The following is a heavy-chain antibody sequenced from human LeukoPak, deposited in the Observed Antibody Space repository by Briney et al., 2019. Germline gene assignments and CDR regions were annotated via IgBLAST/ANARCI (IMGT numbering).Heavy chain of an antibody. Sequence: SQTLSLTCTVSGGSISSGSYYWSWIRQPAGKGLEWIGRIYTSGSTNYNPSLKSRVTISVDTSKNQFSLKLSSVTAADTAVYYCAREYWGPFDYWGQGTLVTVSS. CDR3: AREYWGPFDY. CDR1: GGSISSGSYY. J-gene: IGHJ4*02. D-gene: IGHD3-16*01. CDR2: IYTSGST. V-gene: IGHV4-61*02.